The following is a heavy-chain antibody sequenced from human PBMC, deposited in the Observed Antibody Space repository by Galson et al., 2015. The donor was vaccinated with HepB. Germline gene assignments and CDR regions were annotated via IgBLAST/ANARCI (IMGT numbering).Heavy chain of an antibody. CDR3: ARTFMVRGAAWYFDL. D-gene: IGHD3-10*01. CDR2: IDWDDDK. V-gene: IGHV2-70*11. CDR1: GFSLSTSGMC. Sequence: LVKPTQTLTLTCTFSGFSLSTSGMCVSWIRQPPGKALEWLARIDWDDDKYYSTSLKTRLTISKDTSKNQVVLTMTNMDPVDTATYYCARTFMVRGAAWYFDLWGRGTLVTVSS. J-gene: IGHJ2*01.